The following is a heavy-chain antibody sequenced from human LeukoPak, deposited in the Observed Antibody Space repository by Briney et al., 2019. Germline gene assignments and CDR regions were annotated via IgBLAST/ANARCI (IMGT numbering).Heavy chain of an antibody. V-gene: IGHV3-21*01. CDR3: ARDYGGVPYYGMDV. CDR1: GFTFSSYS. Sequence: GGSLRLSCAASGFTFSSYSMNWVRQAPGKGLEWVSSISSSSSYIYYADSVKGRFIISRDNAKNSLYLQMNSLRAEDTAVYYCARDYGGVPYYGMDVWGQGTTVTVSS. CDR2: ISSSSSYI. J-gene: IGHJ6*02. D-gene: IGHD4-23*01.